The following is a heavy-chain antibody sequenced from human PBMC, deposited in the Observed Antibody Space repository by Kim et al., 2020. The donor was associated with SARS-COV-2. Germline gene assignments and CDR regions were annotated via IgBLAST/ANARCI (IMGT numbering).Heavy chain of an antibody. CDR2: SNHSGST. CDR1: GGSFSGYY. V-gene: IGHV4-34*01. J-gene: IGHJ6*02. D-gene: IGHD2-15*01. CDR3: ARGVEDIVVGGGAVGYYYYVMDV. Sequence: SETLSLTSAVYGGSFSGYYWSWIRQPPGKGLEWIGESNHSGSTNYNPSLKSRVTISVDTSKNQFSLKLRSVTAADTAVYYCARGVEDIVVGGGAVGYYYYVMDVWGQGTTVTVSS.